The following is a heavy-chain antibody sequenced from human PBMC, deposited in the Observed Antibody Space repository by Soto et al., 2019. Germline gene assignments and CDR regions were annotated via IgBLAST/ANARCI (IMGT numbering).Heavy chain of an antibody. D-gene: IGHD2-2*01. CDR3: ARSQGSSTSLEIYYYYYYGMDV. J-gene: IGHJ6*02. CDR1: GGTVCSYA. CDR2: IIPISGTA. Sequence: GASVKVSCKASGGTVCSYAISWVRQAPGQGLEWMGGIIPISGTANYAQKFQGRVTITADESTSTAYMELSSLRSEDTAVYYCARSQGSSTSLEIYYYYYYGMDVWGQGTTVTVSS. V-gene: IGHV1-69*13.